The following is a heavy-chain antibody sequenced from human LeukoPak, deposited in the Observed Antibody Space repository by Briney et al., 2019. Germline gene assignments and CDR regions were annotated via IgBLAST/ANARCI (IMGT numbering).Heavy chain of an antibody. CDR2: TYYRLKWYH. Sequence: QTLSLTCAISGVRVSSKSVAWNWIRPSPSRGLEGLERTYYRLKWYHKYAVSVKTRITLNPDTSKNQFSLQLNSVTPEDTAIYYCAILRTASSFDFWGQGNLVTVSS. D-gene: IGHD1-1*01. J-gene: IGHJ4*02. CDR1: GVRVSSKSVA. CDR3: AILRTASSFDF. V-gene: IGHV6-1*01.